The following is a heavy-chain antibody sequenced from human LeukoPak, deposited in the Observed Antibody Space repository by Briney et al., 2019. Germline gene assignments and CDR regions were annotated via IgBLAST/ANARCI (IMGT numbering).Heavy chain of an antibody. J-gene: IGHJ3*02. Sequence: GGSLRLSCAASGFTLSSYAMSWVRQAPGKGLEWVSSISGSGGSTYYADSVKGRFTISRDNSKNTLYLQMNSLRAEDTAVYYCAKDRRYCSSTSCYTGDGAFDIWGQGTMVTVSS. CDR1: GFTLSSYA. D-gene: IGHD2-2*02. CDR3: AKDRRYCSSTSCYTGDGAFDI. CDR2: ISGSGGST. V-gene: IGHV3-23*01.